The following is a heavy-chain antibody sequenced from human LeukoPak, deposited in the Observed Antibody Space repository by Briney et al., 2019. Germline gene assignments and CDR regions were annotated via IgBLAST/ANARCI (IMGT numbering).Heavy chain of an antibody. J-gene: IGHJ4*02. D-gene: IGHD2-15*01. CDR1: GFTLSVYW. CDR3: ARDTRGGGSFD. Sequence: GSLRHSCAASGFTLSVYWMSWVRQGPGKGLEWVANIKQDGSEKYYVDSVKGRFTISRDNAKNSLYLQMNSLRAEDTAVYYCARDTRGGGSFDWGQGTLVTVSS. CDR2: IKQDGSEK. V-gene: IGHV3-7*01.